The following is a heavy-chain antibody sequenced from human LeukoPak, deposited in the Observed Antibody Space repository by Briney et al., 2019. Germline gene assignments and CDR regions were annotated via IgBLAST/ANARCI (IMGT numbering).Heavy chain of an antibody. CDR2: LSGSGYNT. CDR1: GFTFSSHA. CDR3: AKDPYGTRYFDY. V-gene: IGHV3-23*01. D-gene: IGHD2-2*01. Sequence: GGSLRLSCAASGFTFSSHALSWVREAPGKGLEWVSSLSGSGYNTYYADSVKGRFTISRDNSKNTVYLQMNSLRAEDTAVYYCAKDPYGTRYFDYWGQGTLVTVSS. J-gene: IGHJ4*02.